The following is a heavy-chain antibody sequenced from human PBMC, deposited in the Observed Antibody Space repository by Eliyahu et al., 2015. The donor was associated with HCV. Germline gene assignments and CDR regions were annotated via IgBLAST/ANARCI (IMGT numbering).Heavy chain of an antibody. D-gene: IGHD3-9*01. CDR3: AREYSYYDILTGYWDYYFDY. V-gene: IGHV3-21*01. J-gene: IGHJ4*02. CDR2: ISSSSSYI. Sequence: EVQLVESGGGLVKPGGSLRLSCAASGFTFSSYSMNWVRQAPGKGLEWVSSISSSSSYIYYADSVKGRFTISRDNAKNSLYLQMNSLRAEDTAVYYCAREYSYYDILTGYWDYYFDYWGQGSLVTVSS. CDR1: GFTFSSYS.